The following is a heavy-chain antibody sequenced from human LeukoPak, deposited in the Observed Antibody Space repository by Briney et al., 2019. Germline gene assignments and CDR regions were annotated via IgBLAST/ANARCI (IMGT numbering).Heavy chain of an antibody. V-gene: IGHV3-23*01. J-gene: IGHJ4*02. CDR2: ISGDGADK. CDR3: AKGGFAAGSAFVPY. D-gene: IGHD3-10*01. CDR1: GFIFNNFA. Sequence: PGGSLRLSCAASGFIFNNFAITWVRQAPGKGLEGVSTISGDGADKYYADSVKGRFIVSRGNLKNTAYLQMNSLRAEDTAVYYCAKGGFAAGSAFVPYWGQGTLVTVSS.